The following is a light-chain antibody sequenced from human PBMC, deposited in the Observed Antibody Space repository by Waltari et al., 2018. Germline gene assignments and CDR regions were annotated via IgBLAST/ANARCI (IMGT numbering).Light chain of an antibody. CDR3: VAWDDTVNGLV. CDR2: SNN. J-gene: IGLJ2*01. Sequence: QSVLTQPPSASGTPGQRVTISCSGSRSNIGSNVVNWHRQVPGAAPPLLIYSNNQRPSGVPDRFPASKSGTSASLAISGLQSDDEADYYCVAWDDTVNGLVFGAGTKLTVL. V-gene: IGLV1-44*01. CDR1: RSNIGSNV.